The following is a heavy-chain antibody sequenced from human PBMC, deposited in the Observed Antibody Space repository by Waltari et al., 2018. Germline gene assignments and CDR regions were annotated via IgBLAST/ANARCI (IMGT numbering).Heavy chain of an antibody. Sequence: QLQLQESGPGLVTPSETLSLTCTVPSGAIRSSGYYWGWIRQPPGKGLEWMGSIYYSGNTYYNPSLKNRVTISVDTSKNQFSLKVTSVTAADTAVYYCAKVWKNYRTDYWGQGTLVTVSS. CDR3: AKVWKNYRTDY. CDR1: SGAIRSSGYY. CDR2: IYYSGNT. V-gene: IGHV4-39*07. J-gene: IGHJ4*02. D-gene: IGHD1-7*01.